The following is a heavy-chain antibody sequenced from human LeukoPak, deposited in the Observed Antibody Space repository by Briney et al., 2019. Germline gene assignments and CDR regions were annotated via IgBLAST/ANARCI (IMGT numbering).Heavy chain of an antibody. J-gene: IGHJ5*02. D-gene: IGHD3-9*01. CDR1: GGPFNGFY. V-gene: IGHV4-34*01. Sequence: SETLSLTCAVYGGPFNGFYWSWIRQTPGKGLEWIGEGDHTGGTKYNPSLKSRVTISADSSKNQFSLKLRSVTAADTAVYYGAKNGQTGFSFDPWGQGTLVTVSS. CDR3: AKNGQTGFSFDP. CDR2: GDHTGGT.